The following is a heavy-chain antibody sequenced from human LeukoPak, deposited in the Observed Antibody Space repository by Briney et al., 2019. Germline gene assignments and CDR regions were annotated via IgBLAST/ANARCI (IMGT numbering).Heavy chain of an antibody. J-gene: IGHJ4*02. CDR1: GFTVSSNY. CDR2: IYSGGST. CDR3: ARAQDTYNSLYFDY. V-gene: IGHV3-66*01. Sequence: GGSLRLSCAASGFTVSSNYMSWVRQAPGKGLEWVSVIYSGGSTYYADSVKGRFTISKDSARNTLYLQMNTLRVEDTAVYYCARAQDTYNSLYFDYWGQGALVTVPS. D-gene: IGHD5-24*01.